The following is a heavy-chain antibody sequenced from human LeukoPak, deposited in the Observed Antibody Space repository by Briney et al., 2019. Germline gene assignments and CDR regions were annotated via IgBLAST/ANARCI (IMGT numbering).Heavy chain of an antibody. V-gene: IGHV4-4*07. Sequence: SETLSLTCTVSGGSISGYYWSWVRQPAGKGLEWIGRIYSSGSAHYNPSLKSRVTMSVDTSNNQFSLKLTSVSAADTAVYYCAREYGDLDYWGQGTLVTVSS. D-gene: IGHD4-17*01. CDR2: IYSSGSA. CDR1: GGSISGYY. J-gene: IGHJ4*02. CDR3: AREYGDLDY.